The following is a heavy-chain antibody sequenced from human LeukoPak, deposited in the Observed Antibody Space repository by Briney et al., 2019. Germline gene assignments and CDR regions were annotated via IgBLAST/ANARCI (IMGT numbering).Heavy chain of an antibody. CDR2: ISGSGGST. D-gene: IGHD6-19*01. J-gene: IGHJ4*02. CDR3: AKGVTVIAVAGTFGA. CDR1: GFTFSTYR. V-gene: IGHV3-23*01. Sequence: GGSLRLSCAASGFTFSTYRMNWVRQAPGKGLEWVSAISGSGGSTYYADSVKGRFTISRDNSKNTLYLQMNSLRAEDTAVYYCAKGVTVIAVAGTFGAGGQGTLVTVSS.